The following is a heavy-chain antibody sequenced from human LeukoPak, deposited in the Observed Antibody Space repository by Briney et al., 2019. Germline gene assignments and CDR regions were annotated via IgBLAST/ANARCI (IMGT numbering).Heavy chain of an antibody. CDR2: INSDGSST. Sequence: QTGRSLRLSCAASGFTFSSYWMHWVRHAPGKGLVWVSRINSDGSSTSYADSVKGRFTISRDNAKNTLYLQMNSLRAEDTAVYYCARRGGYGDYVDWGQGTLVTVSS. D-gene: IGHD4-17*01. CDR3: ARRGGYGDYVD. CDR1: GFTFSSYW. V-gene: IGHV3-74*01. J-gene: IGHJ4*02.